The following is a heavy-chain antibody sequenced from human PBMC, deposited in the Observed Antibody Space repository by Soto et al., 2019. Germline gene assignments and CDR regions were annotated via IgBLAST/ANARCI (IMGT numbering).Heavy chain of an antibody. Sequence: PSETRYPTPTASCGSISSYYWRSIRQPPGKGLEWIGYIYYSGSTNYNPSLNSRVTIAVDTSKNQFSLKLSSVTAGDAAVYYCARLPSTVTTNDAFAIWGQGTMVTVSS. CDR2: IYYSGST. CDR3: ARLPSTVTTNDAFAI. J-gene: IGHJ3*02. D-gene: IGHD4-17*01. V-gene: IGHV4-59*08. CDR1: CGSISSYY.